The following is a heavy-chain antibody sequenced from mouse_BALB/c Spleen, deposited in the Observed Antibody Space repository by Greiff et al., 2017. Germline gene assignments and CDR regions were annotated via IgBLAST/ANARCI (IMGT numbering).Heavy chain of an antibody. J-gene: IGHJ3*01. D-gene: IGHD2-14*01. CDR3: AKEACYRYPCFAY. CDR1: GFSLTGYG. V-gene: IGHV2-6-7*01. CDR2: IWGDGST. Sequence: VQLKQSGPGLVAPSHSLSITCTVSGFSLTGYGVNWVRQPPGKGLEWLGMIWGDGSTDYNSALKSRLTISKDNSKSQVFLKMNRLQTGDTARYDCAKEACYRYPCFAYWGQGTLVTVSA.